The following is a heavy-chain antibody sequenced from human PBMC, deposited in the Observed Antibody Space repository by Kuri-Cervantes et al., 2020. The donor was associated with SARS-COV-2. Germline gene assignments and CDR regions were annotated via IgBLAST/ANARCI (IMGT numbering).Heavy chain of an antibody. V-gene: IGHV3-30*02. D-gene: IGHD6-13*01. J-gene: IGHJ6*03. Sequence: GGSLRLSCAASGFTFSSYGMHWVRQAPGKGLEWVAFIRYDGSNKYYADSVKGRFTISRDNSKNTLYLQMNSLRAEEAAVYYCAKDLESQQLVRGLVYYCYYMDVWGKGTTVTVSS. CDR2: IRYDGSNK. CDR1: GFTFSSYG. CDR3: AKDLESQQLVRGLVYYCYYMDV.